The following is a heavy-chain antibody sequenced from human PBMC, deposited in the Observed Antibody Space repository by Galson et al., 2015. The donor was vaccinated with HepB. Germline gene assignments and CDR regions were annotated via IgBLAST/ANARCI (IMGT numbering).Heavy chain of an antibody. Sequence: SVKVSCKASGYSFTNYAINWVRQAPGQGLEWMGWINTNTGNPTYAQGFTGRFVFSLDTFVSTAYLEINNLKAEDTAVYYCARPKRATVADLDYWGQGTLVADFS. D-gene: IGHD4-23*01. CDR2: INTNTGNP. CDR3: ARPKRATVADLDY. J-gene: IGHJ4*02. V-gene: IGHV7-4-1*02. CDR1: GYSFTNYA.